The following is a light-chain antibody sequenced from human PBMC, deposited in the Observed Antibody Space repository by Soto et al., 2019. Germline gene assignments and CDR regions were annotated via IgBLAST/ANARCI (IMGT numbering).Light chain of an antibody. J-gene: IGLJ2*01. V-gene: IGLV2-14*01. Sequence: QPVLTQPASVSGSPGQSITISCTGTSSDVGAYNYVSWYRQHPGNAPKLMIYDVSNRPSGVSNRFSGSKSGNTASLTISGLQAEDEADYYCSSYTSSITLLFGGGTKPTVL. CDR3: SSYTSSITLL. CDR2: DVS. CDR1: SSDVGAYNY.